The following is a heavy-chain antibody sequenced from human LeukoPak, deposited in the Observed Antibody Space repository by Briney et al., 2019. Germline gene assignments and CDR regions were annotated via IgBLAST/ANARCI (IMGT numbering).Heavy chain of an antibody. J-gene: IGHJ6*02. CDR3: ARTQGYGSKLGVLDV. V-gene: IGHV4-59*01. Sequence: PSETLSLTCTVSGGSISSYYWSWIRQPPGKGLEWIGYIYYSGSTNYNPSLKSRVTISVDTSKNQFSLKLSSVTAADTAVYYCARTQGYGSKLGVLDVWGQGTTVTVSS. CDR2: IYYSGST. CDR1: GGSISSYY. D-gene: IGHD4-23*01.